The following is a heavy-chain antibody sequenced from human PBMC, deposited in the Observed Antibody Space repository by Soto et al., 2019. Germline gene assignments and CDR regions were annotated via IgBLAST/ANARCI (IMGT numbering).Heavy chain of an antibody. J-gene: IGHJ5*02. V-gene: IGHV1-2*04. CDR2: INPNSGGT. Sequence: GASVKVSCKASGNTVPNYAIHWVRQAPGQRLEWMGWINPNSGGTNYAQKFQGWVTMTRDTSISTAYMELSRLRTDDTAVYYCARDRWYYYDSSGYQSWFDPWGQGTLVTVSS. D-gene: IGHD3-22*01. CDR3: ARDRWYYYDSSGYQSWFDP. CDR1: GNTVPNYA.